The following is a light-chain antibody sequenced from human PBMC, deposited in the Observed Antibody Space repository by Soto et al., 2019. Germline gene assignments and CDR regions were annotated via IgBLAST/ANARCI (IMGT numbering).Light chain of an antibody. CDR3: QQHNGSPPIT. CDR1: QDLDNY. V-gene: IGKV1-9*01. J-gene: IGKJ5*01. CDR2: GAY. Sequence: DIQLSQSPSLLSASVGDRVTITCRASQDLDNYLAWYRQTPGEAPKLLIYGAYTLQSGVPRRFRGAGSGTEFSLTISSLQPEDFAIYYCQQHNGSPPITFGQGTRVDIK.